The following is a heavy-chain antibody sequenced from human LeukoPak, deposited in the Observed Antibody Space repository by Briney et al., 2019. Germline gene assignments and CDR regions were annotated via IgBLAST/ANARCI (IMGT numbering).Heavy chain of an antibody. CDR3: AREPSPVLEWPRGPRNAFDI. J-gene: IGHJ3*02. V-gene: IGHV4-61*02. CDR2: IYTSGST. D-gene: IGHD3-3*01. CDR1: GGSISSGSYY. Sequence: PSQTLSLTCTVSGGSISSGSYYWRWIRQPAGKGLEWIGRIYTSGSTNYNPSLKSRVTMSVDTSKNQFSLKLSSVTAADTAVYYCAREPSPVLEWPRGPRNAFDIWGQGTMVTVSS.